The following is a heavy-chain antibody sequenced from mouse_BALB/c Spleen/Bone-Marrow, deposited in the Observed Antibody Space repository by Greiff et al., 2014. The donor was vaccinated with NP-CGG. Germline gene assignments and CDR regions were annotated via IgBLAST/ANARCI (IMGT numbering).Heavy chain of an antibody. J-gene: IGHJ2*02. D-gene: IGHD1-2*01. CDR2: IDPANGNT. Sequence: EVKLEESGAELVKPGASVKLSCTASGFNIKDTYMHWVKQRPEQGLEWIGRIDPANGNTKYDPKFQGKATITADTSSNTAYLQLSSLTSEDTAVYYCASDRLGTYFDYWGQGTSLTVSS. V-gene: IGHV14-3*02. CDR1: GFNIKDTY. CDR3: ASDRLGTYFDY.